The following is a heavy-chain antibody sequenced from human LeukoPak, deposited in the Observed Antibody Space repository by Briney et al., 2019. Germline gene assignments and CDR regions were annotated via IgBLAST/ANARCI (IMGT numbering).Heavy chain of an antibody. V-gene: IGHV3-30*02. J-gene: IGHJ5*02. CDR2: IRYDGSNK. Sequence: GGSLRLSRAASGFTFSSYGMHWVRQAPGKGLEWVAFIRYDGSNKYYADSVKGRFTISRDNSKNTLYLQMNSLRAEDTAVYYCAKDLGAYSSGGGFDPWGQGTLVTVSS. D-gene: IGHD6-19*01. CDR1: GFTFSSYG. CDR3: AKDLGAYSSGGGFDP.